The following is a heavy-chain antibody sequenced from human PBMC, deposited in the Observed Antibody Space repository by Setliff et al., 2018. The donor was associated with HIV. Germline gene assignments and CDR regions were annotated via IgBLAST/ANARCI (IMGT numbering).Heavy chain of an antibody. V-gene: IGHV3-23*01. D-gene: IGHD5-12*01. J-gene: IGHJ4*02. CDR2: ISGSGGST. CDR3: AKVPVEMATITLLFFDY. CDR1: GLRFSIYW. Sequence: GGSLRLSCAASGLRFSIYWMSWVRQAPGKGLEWVSAISGSGGSTYYADSVKGRFTISRDNSKNTLYLQMNSLRAEDTAVYYCAKVPVEMATITLLFFDYWGQGTLVTVSS.